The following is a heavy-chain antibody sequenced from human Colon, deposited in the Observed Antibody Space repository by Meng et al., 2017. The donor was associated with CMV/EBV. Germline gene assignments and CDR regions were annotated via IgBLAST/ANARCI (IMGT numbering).Heavy chain of an antibody. V-gene: IGHV3-74*01. Sequence: GESLKISCAVSGFTFSTYWMHWVRQAPGKGLVWVSRINGDGSGTTYADSVKGRFAVSKDDSKNALYLQLSSLRPDDAGLYYCAKDEVALPAAGYYFAMDVWGQGTTVTVSS. J-gene: IGHJ6*02. CDR1: GFTFSTYW. D-gene: IGHD2-2*01. CDR3: AKDEVALPAAGYYFAMDV. CDR2: INGDGSGT.